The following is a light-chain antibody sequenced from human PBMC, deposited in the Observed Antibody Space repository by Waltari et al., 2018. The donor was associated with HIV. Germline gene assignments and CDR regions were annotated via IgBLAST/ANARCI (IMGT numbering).Light chain of an antibody. CDR3: CSYAGSTWV. Sequence: SALPPPAPGSGSPGPSIHLPCTGTSSAVGSSTPVSWYQQHPAKAPKFMVFEDNKRPAGVCDRCSGSESGNTASLTISGLQAEDEADYYCCSYAGSTWVFGGGTKLTVL. CDR1: SSAVGSSTP. V-gene: IGLV2-23*01. J-gene: IGLJ3*02. CDR2: EDN.